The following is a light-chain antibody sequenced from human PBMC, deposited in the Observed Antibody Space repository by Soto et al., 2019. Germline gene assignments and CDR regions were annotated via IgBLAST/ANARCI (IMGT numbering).Light chain of an antibody. CDR2: AAS. CDR3: QQSYSTPIT. J-gene: IGKJ4*01. Sequence: DIHMTQSPSSLSASVGDRVTITCRATQTISNFLNWYQQKPGQAPKLLIYAASSLHSGVPSRFSGGYSGTDFTLTISNLQPEDFATYYWQQSYSTPITFGGGTKVEIK. V-gene: IGKV1-39*01. CDR1: QTISNF.